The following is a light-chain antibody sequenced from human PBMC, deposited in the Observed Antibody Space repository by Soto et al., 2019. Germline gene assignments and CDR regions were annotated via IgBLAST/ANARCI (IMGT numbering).Light chain of an antibody. J-gene: IGKJ1*01. CDR1: QSVGTY. Sequence: EIVMTQSPATLSVSPGERATLSCRASQSVGTYLAWYQQKPGQAPRLLIYGASTRAAGISPWFSGGGSGNEFTLTISSLQSEDFAVYYWQQYNDRPRTFGQGTKVGIK. V-gene: IGKV3-15*01. CDR2: GAS. CDR3: QQYNDRPRT.